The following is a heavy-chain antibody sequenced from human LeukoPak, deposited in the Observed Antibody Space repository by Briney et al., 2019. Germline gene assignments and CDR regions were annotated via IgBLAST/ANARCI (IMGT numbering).Heavy chain of an antibody. V-gene: IGHV3-30*04. CDR1: GFTFSSYS. CDR2: ILYDGSHE. D-gene: IGHD4-23*01. Sequence: QPGGSLRLSCAASGFTFSSYSMHWVRQAPGKGLEWVANILYDGSHEFYADSVKGRFTISRDNSKNTLYLQINSLKTEDTAVYFCAKEGRWLDSWGQGTLVTVSS. CDR3: AKEGRWLDS. J-gene: IGHJ4*02.